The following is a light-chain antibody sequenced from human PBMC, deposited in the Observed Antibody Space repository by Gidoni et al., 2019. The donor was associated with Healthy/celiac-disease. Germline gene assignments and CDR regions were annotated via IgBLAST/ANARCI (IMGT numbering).Light chain of an antibody. CDR1: QSLLHSNGNNN. J-gene: IGKJ4*01. Sequence: DIVMTQSPLSLPVTPGEPASIPCRSSQSLLHSNGNNNLDWYLQKPGQSPQLLIYLGSNRASGVPDRFSGSGSGTDFTLKISRVEAEDVGVYYCMQALQTPLTFGGGTKVEIK. CDR3: MQALQTPLT. V-gene: IGKV2-28*01. CDR2: LGS.